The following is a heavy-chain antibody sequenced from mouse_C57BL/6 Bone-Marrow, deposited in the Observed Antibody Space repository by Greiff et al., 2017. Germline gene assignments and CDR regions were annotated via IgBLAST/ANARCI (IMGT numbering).Heavy chain of an antibody. Sequence: QVQLQQSGPELVKPGASVKLSCKASGYTFTSYDINWVKQRPGKGLEWIGWINPRDGSTKYNENFKGKATLTVDTSSSTAYIELHSLTSEDSAVYFCARLEFYGSSGDWYFDVWGTGTTVTVSS. CDR2: INPRDGST. J-gene: IGHJ1*03. CDR3: ARLEFYGSSGDWYFDV. CDR1: GYTFTSYD. V-gene: IGHV1-85*01. D-gene: IGHD1-1*01.